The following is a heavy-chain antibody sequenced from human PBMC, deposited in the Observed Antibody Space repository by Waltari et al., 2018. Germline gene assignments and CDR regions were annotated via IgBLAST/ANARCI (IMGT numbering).Heavy chain of an antibody. Sequence: VQLVESGGGLVQPGGSLRLSCAASGFLFSDHWMSWFRQAPGKGLEWVANMRQDGGEISYVDSVRGRFTISRDNAKNSLYLQMNSLRAEDTAIYYCARVPNYANGWPLDYWGRGTLITVSS. J-gene: IGHJ4*02. D-gene: IGHD6-19*01. CDR2: MRQDGGEI. CDR1: GFLFSDHW. V-gene: IGHV3-7*03. CDR3: ARVPNYANGWPLDY.